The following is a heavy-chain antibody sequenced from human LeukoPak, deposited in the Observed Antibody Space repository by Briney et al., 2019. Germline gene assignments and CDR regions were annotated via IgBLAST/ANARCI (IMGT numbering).Heavy chain of an antibody. CDR1: GFTFSSYE. CDR3: ARDRGCSSTSCYAAFDY. Sequence: GGSLRLSCAASGFTFSSYEMNWVRQAPGKGLEWVSYISSSGSTIYYADSVKGRFTISRDNAKNSLYLQMNSLRAEDTAVYYCARDRGCSSTSCYAAFDYWGQGTLVTVSS. CDR2: ISSSGSTI. D-gene: IGHD2-2*01. V-gene: IGHV3-48*03. J-gene: IGHJ4*02.